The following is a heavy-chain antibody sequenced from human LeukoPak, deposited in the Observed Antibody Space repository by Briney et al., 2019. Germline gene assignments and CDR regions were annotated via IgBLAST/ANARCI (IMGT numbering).Heavy chain of an antibody. J-gene: IGHJ3*02. V-gene: IGHV3-30-3*01. D-gene: IGHD2-21*02. CDR2: ISYDGSNK. Sequence: PGRSLRLSCAASGFTFSSYAMHWVGQAPGKGLEWVAVISYDGSNKYYADSVKGRFTISRDNSKNTLYLQMNSLRAEDTAVYYRARENGDSYGAFDIWGQGTMVTVSS. CDR3: ARENGDSYGAFDI. CDR1: GFTFSSYA.